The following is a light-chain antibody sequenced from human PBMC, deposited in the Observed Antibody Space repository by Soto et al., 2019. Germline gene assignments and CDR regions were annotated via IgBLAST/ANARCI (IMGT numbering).Light chain of an antibody. V-gene: IGKV1-39*01. CDR2: AAS. J-gene: IGKJ4*01. CDR3: QQSHSTPT. Sequence: GDRVNITCRASQGIRDDLGWYQQKPGKAPKRLIYAASSLQSGVPSRFSGTGSGTDFTLTISSLQPEDFATYYCQQSHSTPTFGGGTKVDIK. CDR1: QGIRDD.